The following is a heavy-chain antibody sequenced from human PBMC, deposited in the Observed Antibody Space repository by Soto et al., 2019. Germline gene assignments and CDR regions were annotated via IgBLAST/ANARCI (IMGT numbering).Heavy chain of an antibody. V-gene: IGHV3-48*01. Sequence: EVQLVESGGGLVQPGGSLRLSCAASGFTFSSYSMNWVRQAPGKGLEWVSYISSSSSTIYYADSVKGRFTISRDNAKNSLYLQMNSLRAEDTAVYDCARGRIAAAGRWFDPWGQGTLVTVSS. CDR3: ARGRIAAAGRWFDP. CDR2: ISSSSSTI. D-gene: IGHD6-13*01. J-gene: IGHJ5*02. CDR1: GFTFSSYS.